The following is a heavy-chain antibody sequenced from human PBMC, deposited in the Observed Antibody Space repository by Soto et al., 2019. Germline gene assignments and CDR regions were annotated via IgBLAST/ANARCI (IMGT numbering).Heavy chain of an antibody. Sequence: PSETLSLTCTVSGGSISRYYWSWIRQPPGKGLEWIGYIYYSGSTNYNPSLKSRVTISVDTSKNQFSLKLSSVTAADTAVYYCARGLVVATHRSYYYYYYMDVWGKGTTVTVSS. J-gene: IGHJ6*03. V-gene: IGHV4-59*01. CDR1: GGSISRYY. D-gene: IGHD2-15*01. CDR3: ARGLVVATHRSYYYYYYMDV. CDR2: IYYSGST.